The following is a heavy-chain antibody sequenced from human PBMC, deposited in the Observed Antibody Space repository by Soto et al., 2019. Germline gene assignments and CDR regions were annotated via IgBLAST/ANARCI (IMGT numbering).Heavy chain of an antibody. J-gene: IGHJ5*02. D-gene: IGHD3-9*01. Sequence: PGGSLRLSCAASGFTFSSYSMNWVRQAPGKGLEWVSSISSSSSYIYYADSVKGRFTISRDNAKNSLYLQMNSLRAEDTAVYYCARGYSDILTGYSSWGQGPLVTVSS. CDR1: GFTFSSYS. CDR3: ARGYSDILTGYSS. V-gene: IGHV3-21*01. CDR2: ISSSSSYI.